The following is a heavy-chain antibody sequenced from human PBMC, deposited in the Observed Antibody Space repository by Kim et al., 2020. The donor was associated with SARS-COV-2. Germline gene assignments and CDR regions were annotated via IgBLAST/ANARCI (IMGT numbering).Heavy chain of an antibody. CDR2: IYYSGST. Sequence: SETLSLTCTVSGGSISSGGSYWSWIRQHPGKCLEWIVYIYYSGSTYSNPSLKSRVTISVDTSKNQFSLKLSSVTAADTAVYYCARAGRTFFGVVGAFDIWGQGTMVTVSS. V-gene: IGHV4-31*03. CDR3: ARAGRTFFGVVGAFDI. J-gene: IGHJ3*02. CDR1: GGSISSGGSY. D-gene: IGHD3-3*01.